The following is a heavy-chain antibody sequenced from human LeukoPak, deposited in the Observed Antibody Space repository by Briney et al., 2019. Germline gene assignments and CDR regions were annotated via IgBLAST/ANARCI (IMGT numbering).Heavy chain of an antibody. CDR3: ARHGSMVGALRAAFDY. V-gene: IGHV4-39*01. CDR1: GGSISSSSYY. Sequence: SETLSLTCTVSGGSISSSSYYWGWVRQPPGKGLEWIGTIYYSGSTYYNWSLKSRVTISADTSMNHFSLKLSSVTAADTAVYYCARHGSMVGALRAAFDYWGQGTLVTVSS. CDR2: IYYSGST. J-gene: IGHJ4*02. D-gene: IGHD1-26*01.